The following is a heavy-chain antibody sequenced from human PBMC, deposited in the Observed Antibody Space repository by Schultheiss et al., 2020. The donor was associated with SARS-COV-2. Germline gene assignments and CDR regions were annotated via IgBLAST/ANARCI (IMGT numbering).Heavy chain of an antibody. V-gene: IGHV4-61*02. J-gene: IGHJ6*03. CDR2: IYTSGST. CDR1: GGSISSSSYY. D-gene: IGHD4-23*01. CDR3: ARIGGTTVVTKGYYYYMDV. Sequence: SCTVSGGSISSSSYYWSWIRQPAGKGLEWIGRIYTSGSTNYNPSLKSRVTMSVDTSKNQFSLKLSSVTAADTAVYYCARIGGTTVVTKGYYYYMDVWGKGTTVTVSS.